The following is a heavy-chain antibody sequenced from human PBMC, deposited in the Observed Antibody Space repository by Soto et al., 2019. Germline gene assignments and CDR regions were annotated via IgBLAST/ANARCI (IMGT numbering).Heavy chain of an antibody. CDR1: GFTVSSNY. Sequence: SLRLSCAASGFTVSSNYMSWVRQAPGKGLEWVSVIYTDGNTFYADSVKGRFTMSRDNSKNRLWLQMNSLRAEDTAVYYCAKDTYDHDSSGLYVFDYWGQGTPVTVTS. J-gene: IGHJ4*02. D-gene: IGHD3-22*01. CDR3: AKDTYDHDSSGLYVFDY. V-gene: IGHV3-53*05. CDR2: IYTDGNT.